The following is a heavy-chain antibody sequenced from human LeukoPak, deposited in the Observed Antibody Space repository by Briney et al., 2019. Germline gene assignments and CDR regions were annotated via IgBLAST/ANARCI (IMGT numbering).Heavy chain of an antibody. CDR1: GGSISSYY. J-gene: IGHJ3*02. D-gene: IGHD3-16*01. CDR3: ARRPLGFFGPAFDI. CDR2: IYYSGST. Sequence: RTSETLSLTCTVSGGSISSYYWSWIRQPPGKGLEWIGYIYYSGSTNYNPSLKSRVTISVDTSKNQFSLKLSSVTAADTAVYYCARRPLGFFGPAFDIWGQGTMVTVSS. V-gene: IGHV4-59*08.